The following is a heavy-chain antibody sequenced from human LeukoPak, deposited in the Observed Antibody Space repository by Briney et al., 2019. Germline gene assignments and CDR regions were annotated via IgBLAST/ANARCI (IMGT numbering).Heavy chain of an antibody. J-gene: IGHJ5*02. CDR3: ARRGMLRNWFDP. CDR2: INHSGST. Sequence: SETLSLTCTVSGGSISSYYWSWIRQPPGKGLEWIGEINHSGSTNYNPSLKSRVTISVDTSKNQFSLKLSSVTAADTAVYYCARRGMLRNWFDPWGQGTLVTVSS. V-gene: IGHV4-34*01. D-gene: IGHD3-3*01. CDR1: GGSISSYY.